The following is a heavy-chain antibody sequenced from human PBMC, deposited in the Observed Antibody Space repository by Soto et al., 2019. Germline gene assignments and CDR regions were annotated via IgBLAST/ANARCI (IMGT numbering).Heavy chain of an antibody. D-gene: IGHD3-10*01. CDR3: ARINYYGEWRQGDSYYCSGMDV. Sequence: GVSLSLSCASAGCPFLSYGMHWVLQAPGPGLEWVAVISYDGSNKYYADSVKGRFTISRDNSKNTLYLQMNSLRAEDTAVYYCARINYYGEWRQGDSYYCSGMDVWGHGTKV. CDR2: ISYDGSNK. J-gene: IGHJ6*02. V-gene: IGHV3-30*03. CDR1: GCPFLSYG.